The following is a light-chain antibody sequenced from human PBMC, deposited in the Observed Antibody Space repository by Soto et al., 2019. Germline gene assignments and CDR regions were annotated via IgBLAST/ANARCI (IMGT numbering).Light chain of an antibody. CDR1: QTISSW. V-gene: IGKV1-5*03. CDR3: QHYNSYSEA. J-gene: IGKJ1*01. Sequence: DIQMTQSPSTLSGSVGDRVTITCRASQTISSWLAWYQQKPGKAPKLLIYKASTLKSGVPSRFSGSGSRTEFTLTNSSLQADDFATYYCQHYNSYSEAFGQGTKVDIK. CDR2: KAS.